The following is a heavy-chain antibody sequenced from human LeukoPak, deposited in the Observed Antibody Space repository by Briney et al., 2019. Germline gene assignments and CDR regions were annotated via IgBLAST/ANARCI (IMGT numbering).Heavy chain of an antibody. CDR3: ARIIAAAIFDY. CDR2: ISSSSSTI. Sequence: GSLRLSCSASGFTFSSYEMNWVGQAPGKGLEWVSYISSSSSTIYYADSWKGGFTISSDNTNTSLYLQMNSLRAEDTAVYYCARIIAAAIFDYWGQGTLVTVSS. J-gene: IGHJ4*02. D-gene: IGHD6-13*01. CDR1: GFTFSSYE. V-gene: IGHV3-48*03.